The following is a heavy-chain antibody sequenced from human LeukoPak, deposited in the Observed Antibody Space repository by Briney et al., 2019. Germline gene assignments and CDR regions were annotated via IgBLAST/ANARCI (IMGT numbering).Heavy chain of an antibody. V-gene: IGHV3-23*01. D-gene: IGHD5-24*01. CDR1: GFTFSSYA. CDR3: AMTRDGYNLDFDY. J-gene: IGHJ4*02. Sequence: TGGSPRLSCAASGFTFSSYAVSWVRQAPGKGLEWVSAISGSGGSTYYADSVKGRFTISRDSSKNTLYLQMNSLRAEDTAVYYCAMTRDGYNLDFDYWGQGTLVTVSS. CDR2: ISGSGGST.